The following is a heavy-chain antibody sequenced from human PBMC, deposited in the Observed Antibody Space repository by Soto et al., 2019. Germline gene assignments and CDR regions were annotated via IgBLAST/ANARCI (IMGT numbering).Heavy chain of an antibody. CDR1: GFTFSSYA. J-gene: IGHJ6*02. V-gene: IGHV3-23*01. CDR2: ISGSGGST. Sequence: GSLRLSCAASGFTFSSYAMSWVRQAPGKGLEWVSAISGSGGSTYYADSVKGRFTISRDNSKNTLYLQMNSLRAEDTAVYYCAKGLWTLVVPAAYYYYYGMDVWGQGTTVTVSS. CDR3: AKGLWTLVVPAAYYYYYGMDV. D-gene: IGHD2-2*01.